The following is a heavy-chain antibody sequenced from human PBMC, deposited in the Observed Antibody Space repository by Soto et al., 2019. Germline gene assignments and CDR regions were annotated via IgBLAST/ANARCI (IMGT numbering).Heavy chain of an antibody. CDR2: IFHSGST. V-gene: IGHV4-30-2*01. J-gene: IGHJ6*02. Sequence: SETLSLTCAFSGGSISSGGYSWSWLRQPPGKGLEWIGYIFHSGSTYYNPSLKSRVTISVDTSKNQFSLKLSSVTAADTAVYYCARLVYDILTGYYIADYYYGMDVWGQGTTVTVSS. D-gene: IGHD3-9*01. CDR1: GGSISSGGYS. CDR3: ARLVYDILTGYYIADYYYGMDV.